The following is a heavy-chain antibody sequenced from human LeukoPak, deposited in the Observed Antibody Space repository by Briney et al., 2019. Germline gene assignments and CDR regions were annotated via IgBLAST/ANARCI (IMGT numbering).Heavy chain of an antibody. V-gene: IGHV4-30-4*01. CDR2: THYGGST. CDR1: GGSISSDDYY. D-gene: IGHD5-12*01. Sequence: SETLSLTCTVSGGSISSDDYYWSWIRQPPGKGLEWIGYTHYGGSTYYNPSLKSRVTISVDTSKNQFSLKVNSVTAADTAVYYCARDLVATTGGFDYWGQGTLVTVSS. J-gene: IGHJ4*02. CDR3: ARDLVATTGGFDY.